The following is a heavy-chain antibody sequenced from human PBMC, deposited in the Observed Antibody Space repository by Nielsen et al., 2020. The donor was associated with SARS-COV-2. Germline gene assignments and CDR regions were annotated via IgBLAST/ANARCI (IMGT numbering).Heavy chain of an antibody. V-gene: IGHV4-31*02. CDR3: ARVGVGAPKLDY. J-gene: IGHJ4*02. D-gene: IGHD1-26*01. CDR2: IYYSGST. Sequence: WIRQPPGKGLEWIGYIYYSGSTYYNPSLKSRVTISVDTSKNQFSLKLSSVTAVDTAVYYCARVGVGAPKLDYWGQGTLVTVSS.